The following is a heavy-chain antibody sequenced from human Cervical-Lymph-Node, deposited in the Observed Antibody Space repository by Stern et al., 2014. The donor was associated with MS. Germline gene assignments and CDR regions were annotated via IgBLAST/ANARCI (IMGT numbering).Heavy chain of an antibody. V-gene: IGHV5-51*01. J-gene: IGHJ5*02. CDR3: ARHPPRPAPRCDP. CDR2: IYPDDSDT. Sequence: DQLVQSGAEVKNPRDSLKISCKGSGYTFSKNWIAWVRQRPGKGLEWMGIIYPDDSDTRYSPSFQGQVTMSADKAFNTAYLQWNSLKASDTAIYYCARHPPRPAPRCDP. D-gene: IGHD2-2*01. CDR1: GYTFSKNW.